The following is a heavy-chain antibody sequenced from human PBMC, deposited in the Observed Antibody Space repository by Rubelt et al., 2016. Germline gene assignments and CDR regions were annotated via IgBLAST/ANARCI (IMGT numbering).Heavy chain of an antibody. V-gene: IGHV1-18*01. CDR3: DGPLTLDRYSSGITDPFDI. D-gene: IGHD6-19*01. CDR1: GYTFTSYG. J-gene: IGHJ3*02. Sequence: QVQLVQSGAEVKKPGASVKVSCKASGYTFTSYGISWVRQAPGQGLEWMGWISAYNGNTNYAQKPQGRVTMTTDMALRSLGSEATAVYYCDGPLTLDRYSSGITDPFDIWGQGTMVTVSS. CDR2: ISAYNGNT.